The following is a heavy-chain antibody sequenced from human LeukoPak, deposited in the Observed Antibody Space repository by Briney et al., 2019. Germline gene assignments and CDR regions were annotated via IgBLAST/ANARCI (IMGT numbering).Heavy chain of an antibody. CDR2: IRGSGERT. D-gene: IGHD4-17*01. CDR3: AINPGDYDDFDY. V-gene: IGHV3-23*01. Sequence: PGGSLRLSCTASGFAFSIYAMSWVRQAPGKGLEWVSTIRGSGERTYYADSVKGRFTISRDNSNNMLYLQMNSLRADDTALYYCAINPGDYDDFDYWGQGTLVTVSS. CDR1: GFAFSIYA. J-gene: IGHJ4*02.